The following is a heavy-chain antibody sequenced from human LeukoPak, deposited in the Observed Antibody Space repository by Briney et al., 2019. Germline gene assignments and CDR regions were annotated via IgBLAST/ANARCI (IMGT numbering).Heavy chain of an antibody. CDR2: ISGSGGST. J-gene: IGHJ4*02. Sequence: GGSLRLSCAASGFSFSSYAMRWVRQAPGKGLEWVSAISGSGGSTYYADSVKGRFTISRDNSKNTLYLQMNSLRAEDTAVYYCAKDDRAPAAMWNYFDYWGQGTLVTVSS. CDR1: GFSFSSYA. V-gene: IGHV3-23*01. D-gene: IGHD2-2*01. CDR3: AKDDRAPAAMWNYFDY.